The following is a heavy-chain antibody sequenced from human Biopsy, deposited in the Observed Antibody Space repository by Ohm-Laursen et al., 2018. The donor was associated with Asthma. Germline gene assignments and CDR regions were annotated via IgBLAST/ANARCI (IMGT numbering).Heavy chain of an antibody. J-gene: IGHJ4*02. Sequence: SLRLSCTASGFAVSRDHMFWVRQAPGKGLEWVSVIYSGGTSHTADSVRGRFTISRDYSKNTLYLQMHSLRAEDTAVYYCAKDKGGPRIGVAGTFDHWGQGTLVTVPS. CDR1: GFAVSRDH. CDR2: IYSGGTS. V-gene: IGHV3-53*01. CDR3: AKDKGGPRIGVAGTFDH. D-gene: IGHD6-13*01.